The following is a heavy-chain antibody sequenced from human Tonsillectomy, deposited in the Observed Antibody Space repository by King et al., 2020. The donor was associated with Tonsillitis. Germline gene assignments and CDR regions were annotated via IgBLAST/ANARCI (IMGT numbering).Heavy chain of an antibody. Sequence: VQLQESGPGLVKPSETLSLTCTVSGGSITSYYWSWIRQPPGKGLEWIGYIYYSGSTKYNPSLKSRVTISVDRSKNQVSLRLSSVTAADTAVYYCARGGAFDLWGQGTMVTVSS. V-gene: IGHV4-59*12. CDR2: IYYSGST. CDR3: ARGGAFDL. J-gene: IGHJ3*01. CDR1: GGSITSYY.